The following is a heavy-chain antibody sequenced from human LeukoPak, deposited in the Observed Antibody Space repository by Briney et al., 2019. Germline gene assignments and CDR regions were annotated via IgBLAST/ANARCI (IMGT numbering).Heavy chain of an antibody. V-gene: IGHV1-24*01. Sequence: ASVKVSCKVSGYTLTELSMHWVRQAPGKGLEWMRGFDPEDGETIYAQKFQGRVTMTEGTSTDTAYMELSSLRSEDTAVYYCAIGSVYSSSSGIDYWGQGTLVTVSS. CDR1: GYTLTELS. CDR3: AIGSVYSSSSGIDY. J-gene: IGHJ4*02. CDR2: FDPEDGET. D-gene: IGHD6-6*01.